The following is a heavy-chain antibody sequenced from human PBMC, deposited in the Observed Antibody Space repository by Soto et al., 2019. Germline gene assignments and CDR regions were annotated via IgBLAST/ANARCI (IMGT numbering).Heavy chain of an antibody. D-gene: IGHD5-12*01. CDR1: GYTFSNYG. Sequence: QVQLVQSGAEVKKPGASVKVSCKTSGYTFSNYGINWVRQAPGQGLEWMGWISAYNGNTNFAQKRQGRVYLTTDTSSTTAYMELRSLTSDDTAVYYCARDLVPGYTGFSDYWGQGTLVTVSS. J-gene: IGHJ4*02. V-gene: IGHV1-18*01. CDR2: ISAYNGNT. CDR3: ARDLVPGYTGFSDY.